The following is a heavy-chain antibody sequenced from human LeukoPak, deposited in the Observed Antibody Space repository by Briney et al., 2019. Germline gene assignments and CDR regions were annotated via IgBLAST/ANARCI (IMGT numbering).Heavy chain of an antibody. CDR3: ARRASHTSSFFDY. Sequence: SETLSLTCTVSGSSISTHYWSCIRQPPGKGLEWFGYIYYSGSTNYNPSLKSRVTMSVDTSKNQFSLKLSSVTAADTAVYYCARRASHTSSFFDYWGQGTLVTVSS. V-gene: IGHV4-59*08. D-gene: IGHD6-6*01. J-gene: IGHJ4*02. CDR1: GSSISTHY. CDR2: IYYSGST.